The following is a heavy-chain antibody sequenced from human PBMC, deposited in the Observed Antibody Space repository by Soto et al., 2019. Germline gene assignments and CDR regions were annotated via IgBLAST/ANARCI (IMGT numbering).Heavy chain of an antibody. Sequence: SETLSLTCIVSGVSISSSTQYWGWIRQPPGKGLEWLASIYSSGRTYYNPPLKSRVTISVDTSKNQFSLKLSSVTAADTAVYYGAKLQWADYGGIFEPWGQGTRVTVS. CDR1: GVSISSSTQY. CDR2: IYSSGRT. CDR3: AKLQWADYGGIFEP. V-gene: IGHV4-39*07. D-gene: IGHD4-17*01. J-gene: IGHJ5*02.